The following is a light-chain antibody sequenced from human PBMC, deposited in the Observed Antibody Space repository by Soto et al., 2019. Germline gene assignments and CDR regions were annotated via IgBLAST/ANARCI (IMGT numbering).Light chain of an antibody. Sequence: EIVLTQSPGTLSLSPGERATLSCRASQSVTSSYLAWDQQKPGQAPRLLIYGASSRTTGIPDRFSGSGSGTAFTLTISRLEPEAFAVYYCHQYNNSPNTFGHGTRLEIK. CDR3: HQYNNSPNT. CDR2: GAS. J-gene: IGKJ5*01. V-gene: IGKV3-20*01. CDR1: QSVTSSY.